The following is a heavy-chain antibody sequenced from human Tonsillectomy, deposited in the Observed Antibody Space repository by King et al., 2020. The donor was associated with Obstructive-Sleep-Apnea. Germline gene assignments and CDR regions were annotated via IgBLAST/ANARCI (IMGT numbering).Heavy chain of an antibody. CDR1: GFTFNSAW. Sequence: EVQLVESGGGLVKPGESLRLSCTTSGFTFNSAWMSWVRQVPGKGLEWVGRIKSRTDGGTVDYAAPVKGRFIISRDESKTTLYLEMNSLKTEDTAVYYCMTDFSDNAGVDYWGQGTLVTVSS. J-gene: IGHJ4*02. D-gene: IGHD1-1*01. CDR2: IKSRTDGGTV. V-gene: IGHV3-15*01. CDR3: MTDFSDNAGVDY.